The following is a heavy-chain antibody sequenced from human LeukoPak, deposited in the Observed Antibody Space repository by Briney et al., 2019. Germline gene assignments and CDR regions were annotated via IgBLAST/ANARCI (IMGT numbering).Heavy chain of an antibody. V-gene: IGHV3-30*18. Sequence: GGSLRLSCSASGFTLSSYHMHWVRQAPTKGLEWVAVISYGGSNKYYADSVKGRFTISRNHSKNTLFLQKTSLRAEDTAVYYCAKDRRFRLGEFLGRKEPNWFDPWGQGTLVTVSS. D-gene: IGHD3-16*01. CDR3: AKDRRFRLGEFLGRKEPNWFDP. J-gene: IGHJ5*02. CDR2: ISYGGSNK. CDR1: GFTLSSYH.